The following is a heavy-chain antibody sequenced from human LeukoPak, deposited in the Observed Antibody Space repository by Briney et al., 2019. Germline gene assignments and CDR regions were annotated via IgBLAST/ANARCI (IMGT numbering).Heavy chain of an antibody. CDR2: IHDDGRVT. J-gene: IGHJ4*02. Sequence: GGSLRLSCAASGFGFTAYAMSWFRQTPGKGLEWVANIHDDGRVTNYVDSVKGRFTISRDNARNSVYLQMNSLRVEDTSLYYCARGRGWVDHWGQGTLVTVSS. CDR3: ARGRGWVDH. V-gene: IGHV3-7*01. D-gene: IGHD3-16*01. CDR1: GFGFTAYA.